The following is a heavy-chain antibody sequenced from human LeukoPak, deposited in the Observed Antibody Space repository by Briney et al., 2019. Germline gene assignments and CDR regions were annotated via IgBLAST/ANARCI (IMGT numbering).Heavy chain of an antibody. J-gene: IGHJ4*02. D-gene: IGHD6-13*01. CDR3: ARVAARWGDLYDY. V-gene: IGHV4-39*01. CDR1: GGSISSSSYY. Sequence: SQTLSLTCTVSGGSISSSSYYWGWIRQPPRKGLEWIGSIYYSGSTYYNPSLKSRVTISVDTSKNQFSLKLSSVTAADTAAYCCARVAARWGDLYDYWGQGTLVTVSS. CDR2: IYYSGST.